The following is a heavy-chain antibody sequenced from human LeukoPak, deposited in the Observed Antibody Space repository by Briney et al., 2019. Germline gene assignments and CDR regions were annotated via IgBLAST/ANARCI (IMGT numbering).Heavy chain of an antibody. CDR2: IYYSGST. J-gene: IGHJ3*02. V-gene: IGHV4-39*01. CDR3: ARTRITMIVVVIDAFDI. D-gene: IGHD3-22*01. CDR1: GGSISSSYY. Sequence: SETLSLTCTVSGGSISSSYYWGWIRQPPGKGLEWIGSIYYSGSTYYNPSLKSRVTISVDTSKNQFSLKLSSVTAADTAVYYCARTRITMIVVVIDAFDIWGQGTMVTVSS.